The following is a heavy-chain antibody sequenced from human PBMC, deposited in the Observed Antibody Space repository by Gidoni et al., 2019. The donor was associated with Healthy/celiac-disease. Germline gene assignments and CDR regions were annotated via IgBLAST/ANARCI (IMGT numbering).Heavy chain of an antibody. D-gene: IGHD3-22*01. CDR1: GYSFTSYW. Sequence: EVQLVQSGAEVEIPGESLKISCKGSGYSFTSYWIGWVRQMPGKGLEWMGIIYPGDSDTRYSPSFQGQVTISADKSISTAYLQWSSLKASDTAMYYCARWGGITMIVDAFDIWGQGTMVTVSS. CDR2: IYPGDSDT. V-gene: IGHV5-51*01. J-gene: IGHJ3*02. CDR3: ARWGGITMIVDAFDI.